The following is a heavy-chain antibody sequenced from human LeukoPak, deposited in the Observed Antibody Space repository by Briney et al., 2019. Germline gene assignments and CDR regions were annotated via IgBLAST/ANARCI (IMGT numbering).Heavy chain of an antibody. CDR2: IRSNGDTT. D-gene: IGHD1-1*01. Sequence: GGSLRLSCTASGFTFSSLAMTWVRQAPGKGLEWVSPIRSNGDTTYNADSVKGRFTISRDNSKNTLYLELNSLTVEDTATFYCAKGQELDDGVFDSWGQGTMVTVSS. V-gene: IGHV3-23*01. CDR3: AKGQELDDGVFDS. CDR1: GFTFSSLA. J-gene: IGHJ4*02.